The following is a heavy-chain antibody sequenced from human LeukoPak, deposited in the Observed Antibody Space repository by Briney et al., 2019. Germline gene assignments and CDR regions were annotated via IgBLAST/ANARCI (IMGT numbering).Heavy chain of an antibody. D-gene: IGHD3-10*01. CDR3: ARDVGHFDS. J-gene: IGHJ4*02. CDR1: GGSFSGYY. CDR2: IYHSGST. Sequence: SETLSLTCAVYGGSFSGYYWSWIRQPPGKGLEWIGEIYHSGSTHCNPSLRSRVTISVDTSKNQFSLRLTSVTVADTAVYYCARDVGHFDSWGQGTLVTVSS. V-gene: IGHV4-34*01.